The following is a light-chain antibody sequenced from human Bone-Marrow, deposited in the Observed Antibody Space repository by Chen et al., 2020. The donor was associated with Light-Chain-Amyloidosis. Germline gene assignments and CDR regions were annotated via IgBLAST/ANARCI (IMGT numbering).Light chain of an antibody. V-gene: IGKV3-11*01. CDR2: DAS. J-gene: IGKJ4*01. Sequence: EFLLTQFPATLSLSPGERATLSCRASQSVGSYLAWYQQKPGQAPRLLIYDASNRAIGIPARFSGSGSGTDFTLTISSLEPEDFAVYYCQQRSNWPPALTFGGGIKVEIK. CDR1: QSVGSY. CDR3: QQRSNWPPALT.